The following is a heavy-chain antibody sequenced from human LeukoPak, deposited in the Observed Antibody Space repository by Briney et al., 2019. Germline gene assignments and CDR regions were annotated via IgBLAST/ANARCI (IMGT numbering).Heavy chain of an antibody. D-gene: IGHD3-3*01. J-gene: IGHJ4*02. Sequence: GASVKVSCKASGYTFTGYYMHWVRQAPGQGLEWMGWINPNSGGTNYAQKFQGRVTMTRDTSISTAYMELSRLRSDDTAVYYCARDAAAYYDFWSGYQNGLHPGYWGQGTLVTVSS. CDR2: INPNSGGT. CDR3: ARDAAAYYDFWSGYQNGLHPGY. CDR1: GYTFTGYY. V-gene: IGHV1-2*02.